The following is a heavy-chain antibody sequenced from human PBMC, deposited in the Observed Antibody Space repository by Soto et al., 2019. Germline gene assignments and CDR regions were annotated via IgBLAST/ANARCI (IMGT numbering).Heavy chain of an antibody. D-gene: IGHD6-19*01. CDR2: IYYSGTT. CDR1: NGSISSSNYH. Sequence: QLQLQESGPGLVKPSEILSLTCTVSNGSISSSNYHWGWIRQAPGKGLECIGSIYYSGTTYYNPSRKSRVTISVETSKNQFSLKLSSVTAADTAVYYCARRKHGDSSGWGEFDYWGQGTLVTVSS. J-gene: IGHJ4*02. CDR3: ARRKHGDSSGWGEFDY. V-gene: IGHV4-39*01.